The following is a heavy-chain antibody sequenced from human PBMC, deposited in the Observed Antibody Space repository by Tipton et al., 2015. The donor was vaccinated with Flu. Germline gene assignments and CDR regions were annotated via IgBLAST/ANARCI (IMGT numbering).Heavy chain of an antibody. Sequence: TLSLTCTVSGGSLSSYYWSWIRQPAGKGLEWIGRIYTSGGTKFNPSLRGRLTMSVDASKKEFSLKLSSVTAADTAIYYCARWYCGTGRCYSYYFDHWGPGILVTVSS. CDR2: IYTSGGT. J-gene: IGHJ4*02. D-gene: IGHD2-15*01. CDR1: GGSLSSYY. CDR3: ARWYCGTGRCYSYYFDH. V-gene: IGHV4-4*07.